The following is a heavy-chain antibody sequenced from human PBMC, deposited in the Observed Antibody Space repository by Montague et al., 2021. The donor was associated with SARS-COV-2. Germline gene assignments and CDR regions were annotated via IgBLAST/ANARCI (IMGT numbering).Heavy chain of an antibody. CDR3: TQERGPGRTTWHYFDY. CDR2: TYYRSKWYN. J-gene: IGHJ4*02. D-gene: IGHD1-14*01. Sequence: CAISGDSVSSNIAAWNWIRQSPSRGLECLGRTYYRSKWYNDYAVSVRSRITISPDTSKNQFSLQLNSVTPEDTAVYYCTQERGPGRTTWHYFDYWGQGTLVTVSS. V-gene: IGHV6-1*01. CDR1: GDSVSSNIAA.